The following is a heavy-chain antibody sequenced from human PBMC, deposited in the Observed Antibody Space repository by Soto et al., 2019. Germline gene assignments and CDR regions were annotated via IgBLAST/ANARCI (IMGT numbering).Heavy chain of an antibody. CDR1: GFTFSGHD. Sequence: EVQLVESGGGLAQPGESLRLSCVTSGFTFSGHDMHWVRQAPGKGLEWVSAFGADDVTHYAGYVEGRFVITRDNRRNTLYLQINHLRVGDTAEYFGAERGFRGMIGALDAWGRGTTVSV. D-gene: IGHD3-16*02. V-gene: IGHV3-13*04. J-gene: IGHJ6*02. CDR3: AERGFRGMIGALDA. CDR2: FGADDVT.